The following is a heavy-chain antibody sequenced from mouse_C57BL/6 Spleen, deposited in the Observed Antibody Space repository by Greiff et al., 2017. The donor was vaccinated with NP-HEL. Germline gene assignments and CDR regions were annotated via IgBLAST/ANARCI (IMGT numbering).Heavy chain of an antibody. Sequence: QVQLQQPGAELVKPGASVKMSCKASGYTFTSYWITWVKQRPGQGLEWIGDIYPGSGSTNYNEKFKSKATLTVDTSSSTAYMQLSSLTSEDSAVYYCARSRDYDGYAMDYWGQGTSVTVSS. CDR1: GYTFTSYW. CDR2: IYPGSGST. J-gene: IGHJ4*01. CDR3: ARSRDYDGYAMDY. V-gene: IGHV1-55*01. D-gene: IGHD2-4*01.